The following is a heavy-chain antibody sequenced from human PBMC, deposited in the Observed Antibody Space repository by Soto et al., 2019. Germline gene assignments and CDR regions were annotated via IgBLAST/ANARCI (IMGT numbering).Heavy chain of an antibody. CDR2: IIPIFGTA. Sequence: QVQLVQSGAEVKKPGSSVKVSCKASGGSFSSYAISWVRQAPVQGLEWMGGIIPIFGTATYAQKFQGRVTIIAEKSTSTAYMELRSLRSEDTAVYYCARAGPVAGNHAFDIWGQGTLVTVSS. J-gene: IGHJ3*02. V-gene: IGHV1-69*06. CDR1: GGSFSSYA. CDR3: ARAGPVAGNHAFDI. D-gene: IGHD6-19*01.